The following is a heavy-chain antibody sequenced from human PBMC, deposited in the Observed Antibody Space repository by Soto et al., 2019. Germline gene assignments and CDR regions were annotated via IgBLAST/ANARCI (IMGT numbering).Heavy chain of an antibody. CDR3: VRVGRLGGY. CDR2: IKEDGSEK. Sequence: EVQLVESGGGLVQPGGSLRLSCAASGFAFSSYWMSWVRQAPGKGLEWVANIKEDGSEKYYVDSVKGRFTISRDNAKNSLFLQMNSLKAEDTAVYYCVRVGRLGGYWGQGTLVTVSS. J-gene: IGHJ4*02. D-gene: IGHD3-16*01. V-gene: IGHV3-7*03. CDR1: GFAFSSYW.